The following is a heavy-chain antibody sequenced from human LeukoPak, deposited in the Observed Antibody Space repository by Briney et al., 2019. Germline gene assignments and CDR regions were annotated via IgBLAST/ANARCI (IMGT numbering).Heavy chain of an antibody. J-gene: IGHJ5*02. V-gene: IGHV3-23*01. CDR1: GFTFSSYG. CDR2: ISGSGGST. D-gene: IGHD1-1*01. Sequence: GGSLRLSCAASGFTFSSYGMSWVRQAPGKGLEWVSAISGSGGSTYCADSVKGRFTISRDNSKNTLYLQMNSLRAEDTAVYYCVKVESYWFDPWGQGTLVTVSS. CDR3: VKVESYWFDP.